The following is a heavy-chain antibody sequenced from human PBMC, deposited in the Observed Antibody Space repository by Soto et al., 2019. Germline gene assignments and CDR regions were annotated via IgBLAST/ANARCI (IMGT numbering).Heavy chain of an antibody. J-gene: IGHJ4*02. V-gene: IGHV4-34*01. D-gene: IGHD3-10*01. CDR3: AVRGVLKYYFDY. CDR2: INHSGST. Sequence: SETLSLTCAVYGGSFSGYYWSWIRQPPGKGLEWIGEINHSGSTNYNPSLKSRVTISVDTSKNQFSLKLSSVTAADTAVYYCAVRGVLKYYFDYWGQGTLVTVSS. CDR1: GGSFSGYY.